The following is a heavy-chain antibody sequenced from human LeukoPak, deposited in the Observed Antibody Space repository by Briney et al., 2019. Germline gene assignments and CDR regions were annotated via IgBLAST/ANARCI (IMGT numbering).Heavy chain of an antibody. CDR3: ARGAAVGQTRDY. J-gene: IGHJ4*02. CDR1: GYTFTGYY. CDR2: MNPDSGDT. Sequence: ASMKVSCKASGYTFTGYYTHWVRQAPGQGLEWMGRMNPDSGDTNYAQKFTGRVAMTRDTSISTAYMELSSLRSDDTAVYYCARGAAVGQTRDYWGQGTLVTVSS. D-gene: IGHD6-13*01. V-gene: IGHV1-2*06.